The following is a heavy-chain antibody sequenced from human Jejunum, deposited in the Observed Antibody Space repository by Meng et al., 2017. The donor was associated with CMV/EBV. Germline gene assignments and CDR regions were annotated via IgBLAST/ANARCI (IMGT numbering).Heavy chain of an antibody. D-gene: IGHD3-22*01. V-gene: IGHV2-5*02. J-gene: IGHJ4*02. CDR3: ARLVGGYYPSRPDY. Sequence: QITLKESGPTLVKPTQTLTLTCPFSGFSPSTSGEGVGWIRQPPGKALEWLALIYWDDHKRYSPSLKSRLTITKDPSKNQVVLTMTNMDPVDTGTYFCARLVGGYYPSRPDYWGQGTLVTVAS. CDR1: GFSPSTSGEG. CDR2: IYWDDHK.